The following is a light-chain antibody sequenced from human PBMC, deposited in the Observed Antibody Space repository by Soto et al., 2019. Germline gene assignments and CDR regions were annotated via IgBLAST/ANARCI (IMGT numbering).Light chain of an antibody. J-gene: IGLJ1*01. CDR2: EVS. V-gene: IGLV2-8*01. Sequence: QSALTQPPSASGSPGQSVTISCTGTSSDVGGYNYVSWYQQHPGKAPKLMISEVSKRPSGVPDRFSGSKSGNTASLTVSGLQAEDEADYYSSTYAGSNNVFGTGTKLTVL. CDR1: SSDVGGYNY. CDR3: STYAGSNNV.